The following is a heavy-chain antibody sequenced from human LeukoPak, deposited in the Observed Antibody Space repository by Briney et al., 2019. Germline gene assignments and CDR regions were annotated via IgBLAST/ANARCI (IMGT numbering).Heavy chain of an antibody. CDR1: GFTFSSYA. CDR3: AKDFNVLLWLGEPRLYGMDV. D-gene: IGHD3-10*01. Sequence: GGSLRLSCAASGFTFSSYAMSWVRQAPGKGLEWVSAISGSGGSTYYADSVKGRFTISRDNSKNTLYLQMNSLRAEDTAVYYCAKDFNVLLWLGEPRLYGMDVWGKGTTVTVSS. J-gene: IGHJ6*04. V-gene: IGHV3-23*01. CDR2: ISGSGGST.